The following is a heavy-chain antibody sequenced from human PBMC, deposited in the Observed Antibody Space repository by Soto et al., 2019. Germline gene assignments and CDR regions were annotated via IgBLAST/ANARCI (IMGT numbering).Heavy chain of an antibody. CDR2: ISWNSGSI. J-gene: IGHJ6*02. CDR1: GFTFDDYA. CDR3: AKDVTTGTGYYGMDV. Sequence: LRLSCAASGFTFDDYAMHWVRQAPGKGLEWVSGISWNSGSIGYADSVKGRFTISRDNAKNSLYLQMNSLRAEDTALYYCAKDVTTGTGYYGMDVWGQGTTVTVSS. V-gene: IGHV3-9*01. D-gene: IGHD1-1*01.